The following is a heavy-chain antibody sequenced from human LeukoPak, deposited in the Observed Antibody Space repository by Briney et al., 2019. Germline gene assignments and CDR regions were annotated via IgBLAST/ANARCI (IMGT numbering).Heavy chain of an antibody. CDR3: AGARGLRFLEWLLYDY. J-gene: IGHJ4*02. D-gene: IGHD3-3*01. CDR1: GGSISSYY. Sequence: SETLSLTCTVSGGSISSYYWSWIRQPPGKGLEWIGYIYYSGSTNYNPSLKSRVTTSEDTSKNQFSLKLSSVTAADTAVYYCAGARGLRFLEWLLYDYWGQGTLVTVSS. V-gene: IGHV4-59*01. CDR2: IYYSGST.